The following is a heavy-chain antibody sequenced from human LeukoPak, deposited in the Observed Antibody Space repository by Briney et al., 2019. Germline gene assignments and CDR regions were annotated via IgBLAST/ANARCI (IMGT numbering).Heavy chain of an antibody. CDR1: GYTFTSYD. D-gene: IGHD4-17*01. Sequence: ASVRVSCKASGYTFTSYDINWVRQATGQGLEWMGWMNPNSGNTGYAQKFQGRVTMTRNTSISTAYMELSSLRSEDTAVYYCARENYGSRYYFDYWGQGTLVTVSS. J-gene: IGHJ4*02. CDR3: ARENYGSRYYFDY. CDR2: MNPNSGNT. V-gene: IGHV1-8*01.